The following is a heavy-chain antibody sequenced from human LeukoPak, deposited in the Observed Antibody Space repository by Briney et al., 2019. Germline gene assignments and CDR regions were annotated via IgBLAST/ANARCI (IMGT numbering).Heavy chain of an antibody. Sequence: SVKVSCKASGGTFSSYAISWVRQAPGQGLEWMGRIIPILGIANYAQKFQGRVTITADKSTSTADMELSSLRSEDTAVYYCATAQDGDYPFDYWGQGTLVTVSS. CDR1: GGTFSSYA. J-gene: IGHJ4*02. CDR3: ATAQDGDYPFDY. D-gene: IGHD4-17*01. V-gene: IGHV1-69*04. CDR2: IIPILGIA.